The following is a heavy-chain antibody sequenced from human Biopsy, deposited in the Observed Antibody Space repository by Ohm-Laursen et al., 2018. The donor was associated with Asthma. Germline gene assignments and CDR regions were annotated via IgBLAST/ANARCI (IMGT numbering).Heavy chain of an antibody. CDR3: ARRGGVRRYFDY. Sequence: SHTLSLTCTVSGGSISSGAYYWSWVRQPPEKVLEWIRYIYYIGSTYYNPALKSRVAISLDTSKNQFSLKLSSVTAADTAVYFCARRGGVRRYFDYWGQGTLVTVSS. V-gene: IGHV4-30-4*01. CDR2: IYYIGST. D-gene: IGHD3-16*01. J-gene: IGHJ4*02. CDR1: GGSISSGAYY.